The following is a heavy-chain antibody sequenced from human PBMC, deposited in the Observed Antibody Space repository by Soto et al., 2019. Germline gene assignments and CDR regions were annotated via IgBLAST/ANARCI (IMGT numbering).Heavy chain of an antibody. CDR1: GGSISSSNW. Sequence: SETLSLTCAVSGGSISSSNWWSWARQPPGKGLEWIGEIYHSGSTNYNPSLKSRVTISVDKSKNQFSLKLSSVTAADTAVYYCARTWVTIFGVVPYYYGMDVWGQGTTVTVSS. CDR2: IYHSGST. D-gene: IGHD3-3*01. J-gene: IGHJ6*02. V-gene: IGHV4-4*02. CDR3: ARTWVTIFGVVPYYYGMDV.